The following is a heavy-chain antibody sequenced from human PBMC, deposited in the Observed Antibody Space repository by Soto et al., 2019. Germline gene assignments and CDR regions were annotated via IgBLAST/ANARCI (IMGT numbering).Heavy chain of an antibody. CDR2: ITYTGVST. Sequence: GGSLRLSCAASEFTFKNAWMNWVRQAPGKGLEWVSSITYTGVSTYYADSVKGRFTISRDNSRDTLFLQMNSLRAEDTAIYYCAKSSVWYPYFDSWGQGTLVTVSS. CDR1: EFTFKNAW. D-gene: IGHD6-13*01. J-gene: IGHJ4*02. V-gene: IGHV3-23*01. CDR3: AKSSVWYPYFDS.